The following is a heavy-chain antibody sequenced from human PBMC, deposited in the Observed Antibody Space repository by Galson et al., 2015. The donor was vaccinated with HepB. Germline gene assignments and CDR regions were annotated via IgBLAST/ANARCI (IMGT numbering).Heavy chain of an antibody. J-gene: IGHJ5*02. CDR1: GFSLSTSGMY. V-gene: IGHV2-70*11. CDR2: IDRDDDK. Sequence: PALVKPTQTLTLTCTFSGFSLSTSGMYVSWIRQPPGKALEWLARIDRDDDKYYSTSLKTRLTISKDTSKNQVVLTMTNMDPVDTATYYCARTLSRPYLRAGGWFDPWGQGTLVTVSS. CDR3: ARTLSRPYLRAGGWFDP. D-gene: IGHD6-19*01.